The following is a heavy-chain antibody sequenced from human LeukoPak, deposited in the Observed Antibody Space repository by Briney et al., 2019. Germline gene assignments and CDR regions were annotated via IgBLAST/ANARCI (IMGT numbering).Heavy chain of an antibody. CDR2: ISGSGGST. CDR3: ARDSGRRPLWFGELFSWFDP. V-gene: IGHV3-23*01. J-gene: IGHJ5*02. CDR1: GFTFSSYG. Sequence: GGSLRLSCAASGFTFSSYGMSWVRQAPGKGLEWVSAISGSGGSTYYADSVKGRFTISRDNSKNTLYLQMNSLRAEDTAVYYCARDSGRRPLWFGELFSWFDPWGQGTLVTVSS. D-gene: IGHD3-10*01.